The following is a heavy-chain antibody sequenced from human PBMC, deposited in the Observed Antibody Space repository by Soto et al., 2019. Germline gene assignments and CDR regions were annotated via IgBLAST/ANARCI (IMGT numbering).Heavy chain of an antibody. J-gene: IGHJ3*01. CDR2: ISHSASL. V-gene: IGHV4-30-2*01. CDR3: ARSPPVVGVVITRGAFDV. D-gene: IGHD3-3*01. CDR1: GGSISSGGYS. Sequence: QVQLQESGPGLVKSSETLSLTCTVSGGSISSGGYSWNWIRQPPGKGLQWIGYISHSASLYYNPSLMIRVAISVDRSKNQFSLMLGSVTAADTAVYYCARSPPVVGVVITRGAFDVWGQGTMVTVSS.